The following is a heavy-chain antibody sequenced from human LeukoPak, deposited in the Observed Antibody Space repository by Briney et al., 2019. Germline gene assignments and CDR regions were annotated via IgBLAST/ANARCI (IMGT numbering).Heavy chain of an antibody. V-gene: IGHV3-30*02. CDR2: IRYDGSNK. D-gene: IGHD2-8*02. J-gene: IGHJ5*02. CDR1: GFTFISYG. CDR3: VRDRENREGFCPGGTCSPPDH. Sequence: PGGSLRLSCAASGFTFISYGMHWVRQAPGKGLEWVAFIRYDGSNKYYADSVKGRFTISIDNSKNTLYLQMNSLRAEDTAVYYCVRDRENREGFCPGGTCSPPDHWGPGTLVVVSS.